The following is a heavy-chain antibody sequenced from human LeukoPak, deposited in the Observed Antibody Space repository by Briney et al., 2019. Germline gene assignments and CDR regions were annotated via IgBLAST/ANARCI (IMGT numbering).Heavy chain of an antibody. D-gene: IGHD4-17*01. CDR3: ARGYYGDYRAHFDY. CDR1: GYIFSNYA. CDR2: INPNSGGT. J-gene: IGHJ4*02. V-gene: IGHV1-18*01. Sequence: ASVKVSCKASGYIFSNYAISWVRQAPGQGLEWMGWINPNSGGTNYAQKLQGRVTMTTDTSTSTAYMELRSLRSDDTAVYYCARGYYGDYRAHFDYWGQGTLVTVSS.